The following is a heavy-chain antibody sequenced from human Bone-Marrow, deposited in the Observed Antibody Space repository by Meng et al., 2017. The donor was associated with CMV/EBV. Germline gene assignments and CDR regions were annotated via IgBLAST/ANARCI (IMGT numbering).Heavy chain of an antibody. CDR2: INPNGGAT. V-gene: IGHV1-2*02. CDR1: GYTFTGYY. CDR3: ARDIYNSGWLLAF. D-gene: IGHD6-19*01. J-gene: IGHJ1*01. Sequence: ALVKVSCKASGYTFTGYYMHWVRQDPGQGLEYIGWINPNGGATGYTQKFQGRVTMTRDTSISTAYMELSRLTSDDTAKYYCARDIYNSGWLLAFWGQGTLVTVSS.